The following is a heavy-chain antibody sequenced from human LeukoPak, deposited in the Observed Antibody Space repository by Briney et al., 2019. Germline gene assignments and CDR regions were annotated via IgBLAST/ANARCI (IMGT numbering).Heavy chain of an antibody. V-gene: IGHV4-59*08. CDR3: ARQGGYSSSPDF. J-gene: IGHJ4*02. CDR2: IYYSGST. D-gene: IGHD6-13*01. CDR1: GGSISNYY. Sequence: PSETLSLTCTVSGGSISNYYWNWIRQPPGKGLEWIGYIYYSGSTNYNPSLKSRVTISVDTSKNQFSLKLGSVTAADTAVYYCARQGGYSSSPDFWGQGTLVTVSS.